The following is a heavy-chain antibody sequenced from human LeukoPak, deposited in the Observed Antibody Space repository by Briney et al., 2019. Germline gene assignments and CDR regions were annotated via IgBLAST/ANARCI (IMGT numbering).Heavy chain of an antibody. CDR2: INTNTGNP. CDR1: GYTFSSYA. CDR3: ARSNNDGDYLGVGFDY. J-gene: IGHJ4*02. V-gene: IGHV7-4-1*02. D-gene: IGHD4-17*01. Sequence: GASVKVSCKASGYTFSSYAMNWVRQAPGQGLEWMGWINTNTGNPTYAQGFTGRFVFSLDTSVSTAYLQTSSLRAEDTAVYYCARSNNDGDYLGVGFDYWGQGTLVTVSS.